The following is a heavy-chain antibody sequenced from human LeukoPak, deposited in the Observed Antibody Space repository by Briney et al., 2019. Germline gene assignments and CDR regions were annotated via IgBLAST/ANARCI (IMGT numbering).Heavy chain of an antibody. Sequence: GGSLRLSCAGSGLTFSRYAMTWVRQAPGKGLEWVASTSGSGDRKYYADSVKGRFTISRDNSKNTLYLQMNSLRAEDTAVYYCAKDGVRPDFGDYYSADFWGQGTLVTVSS. J-gene: IGHJ4*02. CDR3: AKDGVRPDFGDYYSADF. CDR1: GLTFSRYA. D-gene: IGHD4-17*01. V-gene: IGHV3-23*01. CDR2: TSGSGDRK.